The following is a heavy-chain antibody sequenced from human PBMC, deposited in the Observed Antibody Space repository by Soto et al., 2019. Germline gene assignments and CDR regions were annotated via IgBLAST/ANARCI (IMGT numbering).Heavy chain of an antibody. J-gene: IGHJ4*02. CDR2: IKQDGSEK. V-gene: IGHV3-7*01. D-gene: IGHD3-16*02. CDR1: GFTFSSYW. CDR3: ARVPHRGDYIWGSYRTSWYFDY. Sequence: GGSLRLSCAASGFTFSSYWMSWVRQAPGKGLEWVANIKQDGSEKYYVDSVKGRFTISRDNAKNSLYLQMNSLRAEDTAVYYCARVPHRGDYIWGSYRTSWYFDYWGQGTLVTVSS.